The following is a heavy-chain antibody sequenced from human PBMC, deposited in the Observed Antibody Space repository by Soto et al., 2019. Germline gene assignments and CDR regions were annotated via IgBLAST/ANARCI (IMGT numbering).Heavy chain of an antibody. CDR2: INGSGGNT. CDR3: AKDNYSSSSFFPFDY. V-gene: IGHV3-23*01. D-gene: IGHD6-6*01. CDR1: GFTVSNYA. J-gene: IGHJ4*02. Sequence: GGSLRLSCAASGFTVSNYAMSWVRQAPGKGLEWVSAINGSGGNTYYADSVKGRFTISKDSSKNTLYLQMNSLRAEDTAVYYCAKDNYSSSSFFPFDYWGQGTLVTVSS.